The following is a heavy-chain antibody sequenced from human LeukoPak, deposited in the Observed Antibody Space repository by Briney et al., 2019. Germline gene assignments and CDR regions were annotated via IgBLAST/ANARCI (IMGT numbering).Heavy chain of an antibody. Sequence: GGSLRLSCAASGFTFSSYWMSWVRQAPGKGLEWVANIKQDGSEKYYVDSVKGRFTISRDNAKNSLYLQMNSLRPEDTALYYCTKDSVAMVTTSDYWGQGTLVTVSS. CDR3: TKDSVAMVTTSDY. V-gene: IGHV3-7*03. CDR1: GFTFSSYW. D-gene: IGHD5-18*01. CDR2: IKQDGSEK. J-gene: IGHJ4*02.